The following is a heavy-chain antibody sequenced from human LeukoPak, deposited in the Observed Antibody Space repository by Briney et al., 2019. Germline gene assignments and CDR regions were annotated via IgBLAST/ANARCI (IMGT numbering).Heavy chain of an antibody. CDR1: GFTFSSYW. V-gene: IGHV3-23*01. CDR2: ISGSGGST. Sequence: GGSLRLSCAASGFTFSSYWMGWVRQAPGKGLEWVSAISGSGGSTYYADSVKGRFTISRDNSKNTLYLQMNSLRAEDTAVYYCAKSLRDRLYAFDIWGQGTMVTVSS. CDR3: AKSLRDRLYAFDI. J-gene: IGHJ3*02. D-gene: IGHD4-17*01.